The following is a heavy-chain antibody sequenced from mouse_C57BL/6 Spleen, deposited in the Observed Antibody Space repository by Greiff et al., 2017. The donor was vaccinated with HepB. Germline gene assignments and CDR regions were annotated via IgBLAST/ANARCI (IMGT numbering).Heavy chain of an antibody. Sequence: VQLQESGPELVKPGASVKISCKASGYAFSSSWMNWVKQRPGKGLEWIGRIYPGDGDTKYNGKFKGKATLTADKSSSTAYMQLSSLTSEDSAVYFCARFSTVVNYFDYWGQGTTLTVSS. CDR2: IYPGDGDT. D-gene: IGHD1-1*01. V-gene: IGHV1-82*01. CDR3: ARFSTVVNYFDY. J-gene: IGHJ2*01. CDR1: GYAFSSSW.